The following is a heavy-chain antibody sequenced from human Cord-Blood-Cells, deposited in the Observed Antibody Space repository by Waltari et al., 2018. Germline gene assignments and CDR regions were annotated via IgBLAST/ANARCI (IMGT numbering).Heavy chain of an antibody. CDR3: ASAWSIAARPESWYFDL. CDR1: GGSISSSSYS. D-gene: IGHD6-6*01. J-gene: IGHJ2*01. CDR2: IYFSGSP. Sequence: QLQLQESGPGLVKPSETLSLTCTVSGGSISSSSYSWGWIRQPPGKGLEWIGSIYFSGSPYYNPSLKSRVAISVDTSKDQFSLKLSSVTAADTAAYYCASAWSIAARPESWYFDLWGRGTLVTVSS. V-gene: IGHV4-39*01.